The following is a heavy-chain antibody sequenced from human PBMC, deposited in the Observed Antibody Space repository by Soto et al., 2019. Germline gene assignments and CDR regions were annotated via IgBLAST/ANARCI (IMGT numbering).Heavy chain of an antibody. D-gene: IGHD4-17*01. V-gene: IGHV1-69*13. CDR2: IIPIFGTA. Sequence: SVEVCCQASGGTFGSYAISWVRQAPGQGLEWMGGIIPIFGTANYAQKFQGRVTITADESTSTAYMGLSSLRSEDTAVYYCARDPSYYGGNMDAFDIWGQGTMVTVSS. J-gene: IGHJ3*02. CDR1: GGTFGSYA. CDR3: ARDPSYYGGNMDAFDI.